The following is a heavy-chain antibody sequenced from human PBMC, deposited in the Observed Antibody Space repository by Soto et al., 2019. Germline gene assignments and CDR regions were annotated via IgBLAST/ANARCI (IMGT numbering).Heavy chain of an antibody. CDR3: ARVDRQQQLVLGGYGMDV. Sequence: SETLSLTCAVYGGSFSGYYWSWIRQPPGKGLEWIGEINHSGSTNYNPSLKSRVTISVDTSKNQFSLKLSSVTAADTAVYYCARVDRQQQLVLGGYGMDVWGQGTTVTVSS. CDR2: INHSGST. CDR1: GGSFSGYY. V-gene: IGHV4-34*01. D-gene: IGHD6-13*01. J-gene: IGHJ6*02.